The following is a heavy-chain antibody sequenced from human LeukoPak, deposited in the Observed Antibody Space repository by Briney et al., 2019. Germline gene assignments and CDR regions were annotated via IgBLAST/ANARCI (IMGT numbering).Heavy chain of an antibody. CDR1: GFTFSSYV. CDR3: ARAAYSYGPRGFDY. Sequence: KPGRSLRLSCAASGFTFSSYVMNWVRQAPGKGLEWVSSISSSSSYIYYAGSVKGRFTISRDNAKNSLYLQMNSLRAEDTAVYYCARAAYSYGPRGFDYWGQGILVTVSS. V-gene: IGHV3-21*01. J-gene: IGHJ4*02. CDR2: ISSSSSYI. D-gene: IGHD3-16*01.